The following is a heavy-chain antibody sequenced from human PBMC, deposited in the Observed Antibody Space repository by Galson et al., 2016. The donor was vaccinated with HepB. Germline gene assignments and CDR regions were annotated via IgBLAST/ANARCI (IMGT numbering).Heavy chain of an antibody. CDR1: GFTFGSFA. Sequence: SLRLSCATSGFTFGSFALSWFRQAPGRGLEWVSTISGVGETTHYAGSVKGRFFISRDKSRKTVSLQMNSLSGEDTGVYYCAKDGGLTRDVVLMVAGPNDEYFQHWGLGTLVIVSS. CDR3: AKDGGLTRDVVLMVAGPNDEYFQH. V-gene: IGHV3-23*01. D-gene: IGHD2-8*01. J-gene: IGHJ1*01. CDR2: ISGVGETT.